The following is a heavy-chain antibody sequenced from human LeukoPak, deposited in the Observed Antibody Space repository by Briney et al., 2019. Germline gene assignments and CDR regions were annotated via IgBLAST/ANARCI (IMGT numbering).Heavy chain of an antibody. D-gene: IGHD1-26*01. CDR1: GYTLTELS. CDR2: FDPEDGET. Sequence: ASVKRSCKVSGYTLTELSMHWVRQAPGKGLGWMGGFDPEDGETIYAQKFQGRVTMTEDTSTDTAYMELSSLRSEDTAVYYCATAPSIVGATAALDYWGQGTQVTLSS. V-gene: IGHV1-24*01. J-gene: IGHJ4*02. CDR3: ATAPSIVGATAALDY.